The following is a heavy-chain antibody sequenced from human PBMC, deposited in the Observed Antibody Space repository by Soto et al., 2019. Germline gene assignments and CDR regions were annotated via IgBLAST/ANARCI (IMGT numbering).Heavy chain of an antibody. J-gene: IGHJ4*02. D-gene: IGHD6-13*01. CDR2: ILGNGGDT. CDR1: GFIFRDYA. V-gene: IGHV3-23*01. CDR3: ARPSMLASGTY. Sequence: GGSLRLSCVASGFIFRDYAMSWVRQAPGEGLEWVAAILGNGGDTGYADSVKGRFTISRDNSQNTLYLRLNSLRDEDTAVYYCARPSMLASGTYWGQGTLVTVSS.